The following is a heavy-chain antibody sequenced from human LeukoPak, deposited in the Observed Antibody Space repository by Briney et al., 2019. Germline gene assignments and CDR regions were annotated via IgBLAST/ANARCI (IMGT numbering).Heavy chain of an antibody. CDR1: GYTFTSYY. CDR3: ARASATDSSGYSTHIDY. J-gene: IGHJ4*02. CDR2: INPSGGST. D-gene: IGHD3-22*01. Sequence: ASVEVSCKASGYTFTSYYMHWVRQAPGQGLEWMGIINPSGGSTSYAQKFQGRVTMTRDMSTSTVYMELSSLRSEDMAVYYCARASATDSSGYSTHIDYWGQGTLVTVSS. V-gene: IGHV1-46*01.